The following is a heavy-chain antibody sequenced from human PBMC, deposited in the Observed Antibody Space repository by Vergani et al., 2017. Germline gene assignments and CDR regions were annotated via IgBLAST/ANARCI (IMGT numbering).Heavy chain of an antibody. Sequence: VQLLESGGGLVQPGGSLRLSCAASGFTFRSYAMSWVRQAPGKGLEWVAVIWYDGSNKYYADSVKGRFTISRDNSKNTLYLQMNSLRAEDTAVYYCARDSVTPNDYWGQGTLVTVSS. CDR2: IWYDGSNK. CDR1: GFTFRSYA. V-gene: IGHV3-33*08. D-gene: IGHD4-17*01. J-gene: IGHJ4*02. CDR3: ARDSVTPNDY.